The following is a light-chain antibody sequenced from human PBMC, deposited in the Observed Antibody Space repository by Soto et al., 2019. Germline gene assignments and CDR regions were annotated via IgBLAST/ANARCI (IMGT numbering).Light chain of an antibody. J-gene: IGKJ4*01. CDR1: QSVSSIY. CDR3: QQYHTWPIT. CDR2: GAS. V-gene: IGKV3-15*01. Sequence: EIVLTQSPGTLSLSPGESATLSCSASQSVSSIYLAWYQQKPGQAPRLPISGASTGATGIPARFSGSGSGTEFTLTISSLQSEDCAIYYCQQYHTWPITFGGGTKVDIK.